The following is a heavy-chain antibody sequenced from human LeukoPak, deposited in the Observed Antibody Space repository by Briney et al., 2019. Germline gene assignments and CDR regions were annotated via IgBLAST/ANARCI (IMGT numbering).Heavy chain of an antibody. V-gene: IGHV3-23*01. CDR1: GFTFSSYA. D-gene: IGHD4-11*01. CDR2: ISGSGGST. CDR3: AKATGYSSYVFDY. Sequence: GGSLRLSCAASGFTFSSYAMSWVRQAPGKRLEWVSAISGSGGSTYYADSVKGRFTISRDNSKNTLYLQMNSLRAEDTAVYYCAKATGYSSYVFDYWGQGTLVTVSS. J-gene: IGHJ4*02.